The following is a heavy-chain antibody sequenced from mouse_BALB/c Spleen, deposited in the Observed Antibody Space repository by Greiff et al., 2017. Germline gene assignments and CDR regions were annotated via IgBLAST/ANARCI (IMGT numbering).Heavy chain of an antibody. J-gene: IGHJ4*01. Sequence: VHVKQSGPELVKPGASVKVSCKASGYSFTDYNMYWVKQSHGKSLEWIGYIDPYNGGTSYNQKFKGKATLTVDKSSSTAFMHLNSLTSEDSAVYYCATSRPYYRYDGYAMDYWGQGTSVTVSS. CDR1: GYSFTDYN. CDR2: IDPYNGGT. D-gene: IGHD2-14*01. V-gene: IGHV1S135*01. CDR3: ATSRPYYRYDGYAMDY.